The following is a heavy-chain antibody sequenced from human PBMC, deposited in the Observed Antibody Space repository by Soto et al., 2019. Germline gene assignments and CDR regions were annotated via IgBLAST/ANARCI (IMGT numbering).Heavy chain of an antibody. CDR2: IYYSGST. CDR1: GGSISSYY. Sequence: TLSLTCTVSGGSISSYYWGWIRQPPGKGLEWIGYIYYSGSTNYNPSLKSRVTISVDTSKNQFSLKLSSVTAADTAVYYCARGYCSGGSCGLFDYWGQGTLVTVSS. V-gene: IGHV4-59*01. J-gene: IGHJ4*02. CDR3: ARGYCSGGSCGLFDY. D-gene: IGHD2-15*01.